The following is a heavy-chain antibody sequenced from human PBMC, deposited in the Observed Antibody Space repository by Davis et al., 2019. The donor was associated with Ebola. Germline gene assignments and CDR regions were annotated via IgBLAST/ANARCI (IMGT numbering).Heavy chain of an antibody. V-gene: IGHV3-48*02. CDR3: AGAPNDFWSGYPYYYYYYMDV. CDR1: GFTFSSYS. CDR2: ISSSSSTI. D-gene: IGHD3-3*01. Sequence: PGGSLRLSCAASGFTFSSYSMNWVRQAPGKGLEWVSYISSSSSTIYYADSVKGRFTISRDNAKNSLYLQMNSLRDEDTAVYYCAGAPNDFWSGYPYYYYYYMDVWGKGTTVTVSS. J-gene: IGHJ6*03.